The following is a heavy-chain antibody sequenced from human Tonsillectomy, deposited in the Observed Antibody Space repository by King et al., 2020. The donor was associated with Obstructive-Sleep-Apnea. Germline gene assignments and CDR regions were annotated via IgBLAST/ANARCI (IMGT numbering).Heavy chain of an antibody. CDR2: IKQDVSEK. CDR1: GFTFSSYW. J-gene: IGHJ2*01. D-gene: IGHD4-17*01. CDR3: ARGLTTVPPRHFDL. Sequence: VQLVESGGGLVQPGGSLRLSCAASGFTFSSYWMSWVRQTPGKGLEWMANIKQDVSEKYYVDSVKGRFTISRDNAKNSLYLQMNSLRAEDTAVYYCARGLTTVPPRHFDLWGRGTLVTVSS. V-gene: IGHV3-7*04.